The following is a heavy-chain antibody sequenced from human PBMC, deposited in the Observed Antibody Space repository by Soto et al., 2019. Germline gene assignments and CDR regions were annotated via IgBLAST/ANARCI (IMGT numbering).Heavy chain of an antibody. D-gene: IGHD3-3*01. CDR2: IYWDDDK. Sequence: QITLKESGPTLVKPTQTLTLTCTFSGFSLSTSGVGVGWIRQPPGKALEWLALIYWDDDKRYSPSLKSRLTITKDTSKNQVVLTMTNMDPVETATYYCAHSYYDFWSGYYTDLYYFDYWGQGTLVTVSS. J-gene: IGHJ4*02. V-gene: IGHV2-5*02. CDR3: AHSYYDFWSGYYTDLYYFDY. CDR1: GFSLSTSGVG.